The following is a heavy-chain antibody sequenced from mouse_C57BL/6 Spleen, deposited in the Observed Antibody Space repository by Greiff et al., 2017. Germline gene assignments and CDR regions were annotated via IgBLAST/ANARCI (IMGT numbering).Heavy chain of an antibody. CDR3: ERLVLRPYAMDY. Sequence: QVQLQQSGPELVKPGASVKISCKASGYAFSSSWMNWVKQRPGKGLEWIGRIYPGDGDTNYNGKFKGKATLTADKSSSTAYMQLSSLTSEDSAVYFGERLVLRPYAMDYWGQGTSVTVSS. V-gene: IGHV1-82*01. D-gene: IGHD1-2*01. CDR1: GYAFSSSW. CDR2: IYPGDGDT. J-gene: IGHJ4*01.